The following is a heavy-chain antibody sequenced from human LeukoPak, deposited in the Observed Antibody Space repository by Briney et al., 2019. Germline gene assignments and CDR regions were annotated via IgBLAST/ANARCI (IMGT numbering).Heavy chain of an antibody. CDR2: IYYSGST. D-gene: IGHD3-10*01. Sequence: SETLSLTCAVYGGSISSYYWSWIRQPPGKGLEWIGYIYYSGSTNYKPSLKSRVTISVDTSKNQFSLKLSSVTAADTAVYYCARGGYYGSGNDFRFDPWGQGTLVTVSS. CDR3: ARGGYYGSGNDFRFDP. J-gene: IGHJ5*02. CDR1: GGSISSYY. V-gene: IGHV4-59*01.